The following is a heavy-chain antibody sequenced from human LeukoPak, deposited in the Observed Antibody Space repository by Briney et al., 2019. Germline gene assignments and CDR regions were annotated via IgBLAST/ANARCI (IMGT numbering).Heavy chain of an antibody. D-gene: IGHD3-16*01. Sequence: SETLSLTCTVSGASISSNYWSWIRQPPGKGLEWIGYIFYSGITNYNPSLKSRVTISIDTSKNQVYLKLTSVTAADAAVYYCARDLGSGGGMDVWGQGTTVTVSS. J-gene: IGHJ6*02. CDR1: GASISSNY. V-gene: IGHV4-59*01. CDR2: IFYSGIT. CDR3: ARDLGSGGGMDV.